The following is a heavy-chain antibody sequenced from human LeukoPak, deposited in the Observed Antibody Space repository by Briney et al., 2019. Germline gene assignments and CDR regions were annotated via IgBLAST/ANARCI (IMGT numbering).Heavy chain of an antibody. D-gene: IGHD3-22*01. CDR1: VYTFSNAW. J-gene: IGHJ6*02. V-gene: IGHV3-53*04. Sequence: GGCLRLSCAASVYTFSNAWMTWVRQAPGKGLEWGSVIYSGGSTYYAVSVKGRFTISKHKSKNTLYLQMDSLRAEDRAVYYFARGHAYYYDSNGMDVWGQGTTVTVSS. CDR2: IYSGGST. CDR3: ARGHAYYYDSNGMDV.